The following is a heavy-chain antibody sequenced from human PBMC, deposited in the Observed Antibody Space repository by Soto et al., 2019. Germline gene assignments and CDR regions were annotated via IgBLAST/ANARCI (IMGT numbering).Heavy chain of an antibody. V-gene: IGHV3-23*01. CDR3: AKEPTAVDPRDLFGGNPPADY. Sequence: EVQLLESGEALLQPGGSLRLSGEASGFTFVSYAMNWVRRTPGKGLQWVSAIGGSGENTYYADSVKGRFTISRDNSKNILYLHMNGLTVEDTAMYYCAKEPTAVDPRDLFGGNPPADYWGQGTLVTVSS. D-gene: IGHD2-15*01. CDR1: GFTFVSYA. CDR2: IGGSGENT. J-gene: IGHJ4*02.